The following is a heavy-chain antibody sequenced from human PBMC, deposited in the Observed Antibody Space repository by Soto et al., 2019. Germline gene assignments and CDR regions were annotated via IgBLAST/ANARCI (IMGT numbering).Heavy chain of an antibody. Sequence: QVQLQESGPGLVKPSETLSLTCTVSGGSISSYHWSWIRQPPGKGLEWIGYIYYSGSTNYNPSLKSRVTISVDTAKNQCSLKLSSVTAADTAVYYCARRYGAAFDIWGQGTMVTVSS. V-gene: IGHV4-59*01. D-gene: IGHD1-26*01. CDR3: ARRYGAAFDI. CDR2: IYYSGST. J-gene: IGHJ3*02. CDR1: GGSISSYH.